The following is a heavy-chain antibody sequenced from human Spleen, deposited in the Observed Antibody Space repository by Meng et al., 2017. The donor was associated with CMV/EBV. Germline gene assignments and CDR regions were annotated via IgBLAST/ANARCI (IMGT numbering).Heavy chain of an antibody. V-gene: IGHV3-74*01. CDR3: ARGQSGYQLLLYYFDY. J-gene: IGHJ4*02. CDR1: GFTFSTYW. Sequence: GESLKISCAASGFTFSTYWMHWVRQPPGKGLVWVSRISSDGRSTRYADSVKGRFTISRDNAKNTLYVQMNSLRAEDTAVYYCARGQSGYQLLLYYFDYWGQGTLVTVSS. D-gene: IGHD2-2*01. CDR2: ISSDGRST.